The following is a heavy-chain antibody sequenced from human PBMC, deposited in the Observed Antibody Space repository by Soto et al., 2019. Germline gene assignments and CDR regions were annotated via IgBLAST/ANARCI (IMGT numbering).Heavy chain of an antibody. D-gene: IGHD1-20*01. V-gene: IGHV3-23*01. CDR1: GFTFTNYA. J-gene: IGHJ5*02. CDR2: ISGSGVRT. CDR3: ARDNGMAGSFDP. Sequence: EMQLLESGGGLVQPGASLRLSCTASGFTFTNYAMSWARQAPGKGLEWVSTISGSGVRTYYADSVKGRFTISRDNAKNSLYLQMNSLRDDDTAVYYCARDNGMAGSFDPWGPGTLVIVSS.